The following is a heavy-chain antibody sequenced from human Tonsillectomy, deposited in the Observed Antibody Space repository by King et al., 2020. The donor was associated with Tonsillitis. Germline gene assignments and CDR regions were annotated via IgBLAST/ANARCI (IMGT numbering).Heavy chain of an antibody. CDR1: GFTFSSYG. CDR3: AKDLALWVGEYIGMDV. V-gene: IGHV3-30*18. D-gene: IGHD3-10*01. Sequence: VQLVESGGGVVQPGRSLRLSCAASGFTFSSYGMHWVRQAPGKGLEWVAVISYDGSNKYYADSVKGRFTISRDNSKNTLYLQMNSLRAEDTAVYYCAKDLALWVGEYIGMDVWGQGTTVTVSS. J-gene: IGHJ6*02. CDR2: ISYDGSNK.